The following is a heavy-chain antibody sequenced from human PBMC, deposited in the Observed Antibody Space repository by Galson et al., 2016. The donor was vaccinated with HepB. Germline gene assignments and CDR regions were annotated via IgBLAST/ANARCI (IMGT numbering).Heavy chain of an antibody. CDR1: GDSISRDTW. V-gene: IGHV4-4*02. J-gene: IGHJ4*02. CDR3: VGGKLASGWPY. Sequence: SEILSLTCAVSGDSISRDTWWSWVRQPPGKGLEWIGEIYHTGSTNYDPSVKNRVTISLDKSRNQFSLRLTSVTATDTAVYYCVGGKLASGWPYWGQGNLVRVSS. D-gene: IGHD4-23*01. CDR2: IYHTGST.